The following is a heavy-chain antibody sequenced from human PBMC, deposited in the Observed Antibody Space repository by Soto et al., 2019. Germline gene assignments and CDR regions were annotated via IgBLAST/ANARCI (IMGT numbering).Heavy chain of an antibody. CDR3: ARDPLFSSWYWYFDL. CDR2: INPSGGST. V-gene: IGHV1-46*01. D-gene: IGHD6-13*01. CDR1: GYTFTSYY. Sequence: RASVKVSCKASGYTFTSYYMHWVRQAPGQGLEWMGIINPSGGSTSYAQKFHGRVTMTRDTSTSTVYMELSSLRSEDTAVYYCARDPLFSSWYWYFDLWGRGTLVTVPQ. J-gene: IGHJ2*01.